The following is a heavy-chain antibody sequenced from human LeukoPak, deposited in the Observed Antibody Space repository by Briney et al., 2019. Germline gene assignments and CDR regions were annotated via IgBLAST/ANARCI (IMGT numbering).Heavy chain of an antibody. J-gene: IGHJ4*02. Sequence: ASVKVSCKASGGTFSSYAISWVRQAPGQGLEWMGRIIPIFGTANYAQKFQGRVTITTDESTSTAYMELSSLRSEDTAVYYCARDFHDYYDSSGYLTPPSFDYWGQGTLVTVSS. CDR1: GGTFSSYA. CDR3: ARDFHDYYDSSGYLTPPSFDY. V-gene: IGHV1-69*05. CDR2: IIPIFGTA. D-gene: IGHD3-22*01.